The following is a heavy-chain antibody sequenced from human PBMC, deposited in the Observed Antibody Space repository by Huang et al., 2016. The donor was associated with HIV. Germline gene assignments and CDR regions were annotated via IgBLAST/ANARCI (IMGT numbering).Heavy chain of an antibody. CDR3: ARLSTTWYFDY. D-gene: IGHD1-1*01. V-gene: IGHV5-51*01. CDR2: IDPGDSYT. CDR1: GYSFTSYW. Sequence: EVQLVQSGAEVKKHGESLKISCKGSGYSFTSYWIGWVGQMPGKGREWIVIIDPGDSYTRYSPSVQGQVTSAADKSISTAYLQWSSLKASDTAMYYCARLSTTWYFDYWGQGTLVTVSS. J-gene: IGHJ4*02.